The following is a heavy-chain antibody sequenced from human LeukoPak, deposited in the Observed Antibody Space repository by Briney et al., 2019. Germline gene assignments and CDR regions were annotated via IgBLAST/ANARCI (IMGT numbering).Heavy chain of an antibody. Sequence: PGGSLRLSCAASGFTFSSYAMSWVRQAPGKGLEWVSAISGSGGSTYYADSVKGRFTISRDNSKNTLYLQMNSLRAEDTAVYYCAKVGYDFWSGPFAFDIWGQGKMVTVSS. V-gene: IGHV3-23*01. CDR2: ISGSGGST. CDR1: GFTFSSYA. CDR3: AKVGYDFWSGPFAFDI. D-gene: IGHD3-3*01. J-gene: IGHJ3*02.